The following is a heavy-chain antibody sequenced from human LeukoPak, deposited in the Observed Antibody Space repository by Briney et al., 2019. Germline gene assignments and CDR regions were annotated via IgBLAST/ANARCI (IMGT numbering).Heavy chain of an antibody. CDR1: GYRFSGDW. D-gene: IGHD3-10*01. Sequence: GESLKISCKGSGYRFSGDWIGWVRQMPGKGLGWMGVIYPGDSDTRYSPSCQGQVTISVDRSISTAYLQWGSLKASDTAMYYCAKQRPYYSGAGSYRAFDVWGQGTMVTVSS. V-gene: IGHV5-51*01. CDR3: AKQRPYYSGAGSYRAFDV. J-gene: IGHJ3*01. CDR2: IYPGDSDT.